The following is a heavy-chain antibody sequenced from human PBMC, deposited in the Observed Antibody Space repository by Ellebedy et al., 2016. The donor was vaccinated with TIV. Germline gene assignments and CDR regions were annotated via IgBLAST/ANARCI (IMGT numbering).Heavy chain of an antibody. D-gene: IGHD2/OR15-2a*01. CDR1: GFTVSSNY. CDR2: ISSSGSTI. Sequence: PGGSLRLSCAASGFTVSSNYMSWVRQAPGKGLEWVSYISSSGSTIYYADSVKGRFTISRDNAKNSLYLQMNSLRAEDTAVYYCARENTDGRYVWGQGTTVTVSS. V-gene: IGHV3-11*04. J-gene: IGHJ6*02. CDR3: ARENTDGRYV.